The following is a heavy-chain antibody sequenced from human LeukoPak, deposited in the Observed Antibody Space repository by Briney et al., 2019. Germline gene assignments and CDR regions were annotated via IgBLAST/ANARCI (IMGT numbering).Heavy chain of an antibody. V-gene: IGHV3-30*02. CDR2: IQYDGSNK. Sequence: GGSLRLSCAASGFTFSSYGMHWVRQAPGKGLEWVAFIQYDGSNKYYADSVKGRFTISRDNSKNTLYLQMNSLRAEDTAVYYCAKGGGYGDYWGRYYYYYMDVWGKGTTVTVSS. D-gene: IGHD4-17*01. CDR1: GFTFSSYG. J-gene: IGHJ6*03. CDR3: AKGGGYGDYWGRYYYYYMDV.